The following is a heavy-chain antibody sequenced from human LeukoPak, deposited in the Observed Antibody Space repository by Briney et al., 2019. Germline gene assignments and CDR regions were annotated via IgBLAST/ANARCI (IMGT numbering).Heavy chain of an antibody. Sequence: ASVKVSCKASGYTFTGYYMHWVRQAPGQGLEWMGWINPNSGGTNFARKFQGRVTMTRDTSISTAYMELSRLRSDDTAVYYCARGQQLVTGGFDYWGQRTLVTVSS. V-gene: IGHV1-2*02. CDR2: INPNSGGT. J-gene: IGHJ4*02. D-gene: IGHD6-13*01. CDR3: ARGQQLVTGGFDY. CDR1: GYTFTGYY.